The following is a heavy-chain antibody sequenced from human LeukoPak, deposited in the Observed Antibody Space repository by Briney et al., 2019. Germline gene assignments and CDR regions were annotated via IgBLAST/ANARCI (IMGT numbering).Heavy chain of an antibody. CDR2: MNPNSGNT. CDR1: GYTFTNYD. Sequence: EASVKVSCKASGYTFTNYDINWVRQASGQGLEWMGWMNPNSGNTGYAQKFQGRVTITRNTSINTAYMELRSLRSEDTAVYYCARGGGSTWFHSNWFDPWGQGTLVTVSS. J-gene: IGHJ5*02. V-gene: IGHV1-8*03. CDR3: ARGGGSTWFHSNWFDP. D-gene: IGHD6-13*01.